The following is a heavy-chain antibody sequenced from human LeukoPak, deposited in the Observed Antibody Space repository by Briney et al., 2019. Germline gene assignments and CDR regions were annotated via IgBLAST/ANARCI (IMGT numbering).Heavy chain of an antibody. CDR3: AKDLTYYYDSSGYGDAFDI. D-gene: IGHD3-22*01. V-gene: IGHV3-30*02. CDR2: IRYDGGNK. CDR1: GFTFSSYG. J-gene: IGHJ3*02. Sequence: PGGSLRLSCAASGFTFSSYGMHWVRQAPDKGLEWVAFIRYDGGNKYYADSVKGRFTISRDNSKNTLYLQMNSLRAEDTAVYYCAKDLTYYYDSSGYGDAFDIWGQGTMVTVPS.